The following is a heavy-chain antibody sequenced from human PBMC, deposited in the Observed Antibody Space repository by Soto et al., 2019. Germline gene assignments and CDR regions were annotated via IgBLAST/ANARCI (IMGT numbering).Heavy chain of an antibody. CDR1: GGSISSSNW. J-gene: IGHJ4*02. CDR2: IYHSGST. D-gene: IGHD6-13*01. V-gene: IGHV4-4*02. CDR3: AREWDSSSWYADY. Sequence: PSETLSLTCAVSGGSISSSNWWSWVRQPPGKGLEWIGEIYHSGSTNYNPSLKSRVTISVDKSKNQFSLKLSSVTAADTAVYYCAREWDSSSWYADYWGQGTLVTVSS.